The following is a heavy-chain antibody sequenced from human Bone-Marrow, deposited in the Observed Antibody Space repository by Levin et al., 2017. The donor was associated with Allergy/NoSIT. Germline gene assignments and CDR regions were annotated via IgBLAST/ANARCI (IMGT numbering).Heavy chain of an antibody. J-gene: IGHJ4*02. CDR2: ISHSRRYI. CDR3: ASRSIGKMGYYYDSSGFGPLLDS. CDR1: GFDFSNYT. Sequence: PGGSLRLSCAASGFDFSNYTMSWVRQTPRGGLEWVSSISHSRRYIYYAASVRGRFTISRDDAKNSLFLQMNSLRVDDTAIYYCASRSIGKMGYYYDSSGFGPLLDSWGQGTLVTVSS. D-gene: IGHD3-22*01. V-gene: IGHV3-21*01.